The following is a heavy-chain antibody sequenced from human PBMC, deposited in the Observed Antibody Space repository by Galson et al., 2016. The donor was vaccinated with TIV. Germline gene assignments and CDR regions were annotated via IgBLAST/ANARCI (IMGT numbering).Heavy chain of an antibody. CDR2: IDPGADTT. CDR1: GYTFTRYY. J-gene: IGHJ4*02. D-gene: IGHD2-15*01. Sequence: SVKVSCKASGYTFTRYYMHWVRQTPGQGLEWMGVIDPGADTTTYAQKFQGRVTMTRDTSTSTVYMGLSSLRSDDTAVYYCATFSGASGTFDYWGQGALGTVSP. V-gene: IGHV1-46*01. CDR3: ATFSGASGTFDY.